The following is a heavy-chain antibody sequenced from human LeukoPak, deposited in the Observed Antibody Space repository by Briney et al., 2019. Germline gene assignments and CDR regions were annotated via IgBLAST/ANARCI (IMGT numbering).Heavy chain of an antibody. Sequence: SETLSLTCAVYGASFSGYYWSWIRQPPGKGLEWIGEINHSGSTNYNPSLKSRVTISVDTSKNQFSLKLSSVTAADTAVYYCARGSRWFDPWGQGTLVTVSS. CDR3: ARGSRWFDP. CDR1: GASFSGYY. V-gene: IGHV4-34*01. D-gene: IGHD2-21*02. J-gene: IGHJ5*02. CDR2: INHSGST.